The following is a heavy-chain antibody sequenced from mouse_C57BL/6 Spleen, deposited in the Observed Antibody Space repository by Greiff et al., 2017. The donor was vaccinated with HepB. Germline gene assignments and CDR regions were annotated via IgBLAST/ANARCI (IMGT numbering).Heavy chain of an antibody. Sequence: EVKVVESGGDLVKPGGSLKLSCAASGFTFSSYGMSWVRQTPDKRLEWVATISSGGSYTYYPDSVKGRFTISRDNAKNTLYLQMSSLKSEDTAMYYCARQDYYGSSPTEYFDVWGTGTTVTVSS. D-gene: IGHD1-1*01. CDR3: ARQDYYGSSPTEYFDV. CDR1: GFTFSSYG. J-gene: IGHJ1*03. CDR2: ISSGGSYT. V-gene: IGHV5-6*01.